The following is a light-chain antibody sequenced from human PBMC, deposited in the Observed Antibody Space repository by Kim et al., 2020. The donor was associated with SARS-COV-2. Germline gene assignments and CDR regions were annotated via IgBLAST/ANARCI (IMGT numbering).Light chain of an antibody. CDR2: GTS. CDR1: SSNIGAGYD. CDR3: QSYDSSLSVV. Sequence: GQRVTISCTGSSSNIGAGYDVHWYQQLPGTATKLLIYGTSNRPSGVPDRISGSKSGTSASLAITGLQAEDEADYHCQSYDSSLSVVFGGGTQLTVL. J-gene: IGLJ2*01. V-gene: IGLV1-40*01.